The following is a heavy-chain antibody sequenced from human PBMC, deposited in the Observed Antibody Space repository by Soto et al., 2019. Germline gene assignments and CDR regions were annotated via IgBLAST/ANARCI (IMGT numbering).Heavy chain of an antibody. V-gene: IGHV1-2*02. CDR1: GYTFTGYY. D-gene: IGHD5-12*01. CDR3: ARDRGYSGYDTGDY. J-gene: IGHJ4*02. Sequence: KVSCKASGYTFTGYYMHWVRQAPGQGLEWMGWINPNSGGTNYAQKFQGRVTMTRDTSISTAYMELSRLRSDDTAVYYCARDRGYSGYDTGDYWGQGTLVTVSS. CDR2: INPNSGGT.